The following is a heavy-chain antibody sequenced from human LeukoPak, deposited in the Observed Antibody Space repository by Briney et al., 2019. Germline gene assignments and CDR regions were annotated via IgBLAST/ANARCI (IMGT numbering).Heavy chain of an antibody. CDR2: ISGSGGST. J-gene: IGHJ4*02. Sequence: PGGSLRLSCAASGFTFSSYAMSWVRQAPGKGLEWVSAISGSGGSTYYADPVKGRFTISRDNSKNTLYLQMNSLRAEDTAVYYCAKWGYYYDSSGYYYVPYFDYWGQGTLVTVSS. D-gene: IGHD3-22*01. V-gene: IGHV3-23*01. CDR1: GFTFSSYA. CDR3: AKWGYYYDSSGYYYVPYFDY.